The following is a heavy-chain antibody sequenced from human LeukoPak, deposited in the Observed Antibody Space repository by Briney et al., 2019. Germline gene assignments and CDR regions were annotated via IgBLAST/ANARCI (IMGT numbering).Heavy chain of an antibody. CDR1: GGSFRGYS. D-gene: IGHD3-22*01. V-gene: IGHV4-34*01. CDR2: INHSGST. CDR3: ARVQTYYYDSSGFAPLGYYYYYMDV. Sequence: PSETLSLTCAVYGGSFRGYSWTWIRQSPGKGLEWIGEINHSGSTNYNPSLKSRATISVDTSKNQFSLKLSSVTAADAAVYYCARVQTYYYDSSGFAPLGYYYYYMDVWGKGTTVTISS. J-gene: IGHJ6*03.